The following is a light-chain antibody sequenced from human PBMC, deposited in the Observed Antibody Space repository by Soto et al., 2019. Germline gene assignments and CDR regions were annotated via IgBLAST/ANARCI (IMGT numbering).Light chain of an antibody. J-gene: IGKJ5*01. CDR2: DTS. Sequence: EIVLTQSPGTLSLSPGERATLSCRASQSVSSIYLAWYQQKPGQAPRLLIYDTSTRATGIPARFSGSGSGTEFTLTISSLQSEDFAVYYCQQYNNWPPITFGQGTRLEIK. CDR3: QQYNNWPPIT. CDR1: QSVSSIY. V-gene: IGKV3-15*01.